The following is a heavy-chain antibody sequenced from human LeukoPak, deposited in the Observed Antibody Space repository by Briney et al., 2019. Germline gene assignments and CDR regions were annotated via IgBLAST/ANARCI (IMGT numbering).Heavy chain of an antibody. CDR2: IYNSGST. J-gene: IGHJ4*02. D-gene: IGHD4-23*01. Sequence: SETLSLTCTVSGGSISSGGYYWSWIRQHPGKGLEWIGYIYNSGSTNYNPSLKSRLTISVDTSKKQFSLKLRSVTAADTAVYYCARGRGGSIFDYWGQGPLVTVSS. V-gene: IGHV4-61*08. CDR1: GGSISSGGYY. CDR3: ARGRGGSIFDY.